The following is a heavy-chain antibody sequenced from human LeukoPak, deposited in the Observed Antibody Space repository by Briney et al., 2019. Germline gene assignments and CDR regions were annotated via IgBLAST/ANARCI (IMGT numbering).Heavy chain of an antibody. D-gene: IGHD3-22*01. CDR3: ARIHSSQTYYYDSRGYYYFDY. CDR1: GYSISSGYY. V-gene: IGHV4-38-2*01. CDR2: IYHSGST. Sequence: PSETLSLTCAVSGYSISSGYYWGWIRQPPGKGLEWIGSIYHSGSTYYNPSLKSRVTISVDTSKNQFSLKLSSVTAADTAVYYCARIHSSQTYYYDSRGYYYFDYWGQGTLVTVSS. J-gene: IGHJ4*02.